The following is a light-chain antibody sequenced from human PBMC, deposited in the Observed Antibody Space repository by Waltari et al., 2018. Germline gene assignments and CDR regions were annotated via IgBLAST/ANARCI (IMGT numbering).Light chain of an antibody. CDR2: WGS. J-gene: IGKJ1*01. V-gene: IGKV2-28*01. CDR1: QNLLHSNGNNG. CDR3: MQGLETPRT. Sequence: DIVMTQSPLFLSVTPGEPASMSCRSNQNLLHSNGNNGLDWSFQRPGQPPQLLIYWGSNRASGGPDRFSGSGAGTTLTLKISRMEAEDVGVYYCMQGLETPRTFGQGTKVEIK.